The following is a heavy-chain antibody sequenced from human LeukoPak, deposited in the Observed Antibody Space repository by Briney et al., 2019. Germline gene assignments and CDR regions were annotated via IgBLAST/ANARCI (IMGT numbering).Heavy chain of an antibody. D-gene: IGHD3-22*01. Sequence: SETLSLTCAVYGGSFSGYYWTWIRQTPGKGLEGIGEMNPRGSTNYNPSLKTRVTISVDTSKNPFSLKLSSVTAADTAVYYCARGRQDVTMIVVVMTAVSYYLDVWGKGTTVTVS. CDR2: MNPRGST. CDR3: ARGRQDVTMIVVVMTAVSYYLDV. J-gene: IGHJ6*03. CDR1: GGSFSGYY. V-gene: IGHV4-34*01.